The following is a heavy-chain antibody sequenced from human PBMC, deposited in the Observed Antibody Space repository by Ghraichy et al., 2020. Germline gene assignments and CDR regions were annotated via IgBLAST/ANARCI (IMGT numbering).Heavy chain of an antibody. V-gene: IGHV1-69*13. CDR2: IIPIFGTA. D-gene: IGHD3-9*01. CDR1: GGTFSSYA. Sequence: SVKVSCKASGGTFSSYAISWVRQAPGQGLEWMGGIIPIFGTANYAQKFQGRVTITADESTSTAYMELSSLRSEDTAVYYCARIALNYDILTGYYRKVAGRDYWGQGTLVTVSS. CDR3: ARIALNYDILTGYYRKVAGRDY. J-gene: IGHJ4*02.